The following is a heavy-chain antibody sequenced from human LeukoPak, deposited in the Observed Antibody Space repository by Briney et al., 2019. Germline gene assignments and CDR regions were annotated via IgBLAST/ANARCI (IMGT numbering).Heavy chain of an antibody. Sequence: ASVKVSCKASGGTFSSYAISWVRQAPGQGLEWMGGIIPIFGTANYAQEFQGRVTITTDESTSTAYMELSSLRSEDTAVYYCAREHGAGVAAAGLFGEDAFDIWGQGTMVAVSS. CDR3: AREHGAGVAAAGLFGEDAFDI. D-gene: IGHD6-13*01. V-gene: IGHV1-69*05. J-gene: IGHJ3*02. CDR2: IIPIFGTA. CDR1: GGTFSSYA.